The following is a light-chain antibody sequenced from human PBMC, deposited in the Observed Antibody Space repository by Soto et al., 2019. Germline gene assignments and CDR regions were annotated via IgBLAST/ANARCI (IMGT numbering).Light chain of an antibody. CDR1: QSISTY. J-gene: IGKJ3*01. CDR2: DAS. V-gene: IGKV3-11*01. Sequence: EIVLTQSPATLSLSPGERAALSCRASQSISTYLAWYQQKPGQSPRLLIYDASHRATGIPARFSGSGSGTDFTLTISSLEPEDFAVYYCQHRSNWPPFTFGPGTKVDI. CDR3: QHRSNWPPFT.